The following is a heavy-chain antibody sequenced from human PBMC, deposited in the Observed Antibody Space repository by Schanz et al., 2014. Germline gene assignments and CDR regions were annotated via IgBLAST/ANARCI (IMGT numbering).Heavy chain of an antibody. V-gene: IGHV1-69*04. CDR3: ARDIQYHYDTSGPVGAFDI. J-gene: IGHJ3*02. CDR1: GGTFSSYA. CDR2: IIPILGME. D-gene: IGHD3-22*01. Sequence: QVPLVQSGSEVKKPGSSVKVSCTASGGTFSSYAFSWLRQAPGQGLEWMGKIIPILGMENYAQKFQGRVTITADISTSTAYMDLSSLRSDDTAVYYCARDIQYHYDTSGPVGAFDIWGQGTVVTVSS.